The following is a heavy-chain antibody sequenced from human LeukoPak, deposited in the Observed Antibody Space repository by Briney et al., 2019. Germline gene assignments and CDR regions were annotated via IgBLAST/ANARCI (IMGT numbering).Heavy chain of an antibody. CDR2: IYHSGST. V-gene: IGHV4-4*02. Sequence: PSETLSLTCAVSGGSISSSNWWSWVRQPPVKGLEWIGEIYHSGSTNYNPSLKSRVTISVDKSKNQFSLKLSSVTAADTAVYYCARAKEWPGAFDIWGQGTMVTVSS. CDR1: GGSISSSNW. CDR3: ARAKEWPGAFDI. J-gene: IGHJ3*02. D-gene: IGHD3-3*01.